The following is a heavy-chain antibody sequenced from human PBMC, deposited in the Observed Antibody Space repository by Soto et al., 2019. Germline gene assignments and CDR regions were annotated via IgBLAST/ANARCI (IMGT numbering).Heavy chain of an antibody. V-gene: IGHV3-23*01. D-gene: IGHD2-15*01. CDR3: AKDPDRYCSGGSCYY. J-gene: IGHJ4*02. CDR1: GFTFSSYA. CDR2: ISGSGGST. Sequence: EVQLLEFGGGLVQPGGSLRLSCAASGFTFSSYAMSWVRQAPGKGLEWVSAISGSGGSTYYADSVKGRLTISRDNSKNTLYLQMNSLRAEDTAVYYCAKDPDRYCSGGSCYYWAQGTLVSVSS.